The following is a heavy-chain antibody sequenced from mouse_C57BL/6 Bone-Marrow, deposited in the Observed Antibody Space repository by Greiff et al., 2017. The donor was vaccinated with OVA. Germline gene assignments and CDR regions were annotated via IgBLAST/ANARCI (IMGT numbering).Heavy chain of an antibody. J-gene: IGHJ3*01. D-gene: IGHD1-1*01. CDR2: IWSGGST. CDR1: GFSLTSYG. V-gene: IGHV2-2*01. Sequence: QVQLQQSGPGLVQPSQSLSITCTVSGFSLTSYGVHWVRQSPGKGLEWLGVIWSGGSTGYNAAFISRLSISKDNSKSQVFFKMNSLQAEDTARYYWARNRDYGSSFAWFADWGQGTLVTVSA. CDR3: ARNRDYGSSFAWFAD.